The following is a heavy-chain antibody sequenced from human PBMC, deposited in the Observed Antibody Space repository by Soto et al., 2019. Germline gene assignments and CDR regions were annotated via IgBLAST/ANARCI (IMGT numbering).Heavy chain of an antibody. Sequence: GGSLRLSCAASGFTVSSNYMSWVRQAPGKGLEWVSVIYSGGSTYYADSVKGRFNISRDNSKNTLYLQMNSLRAEYTAVYYCARAGLHYGDYAFDIWGQGTMVTVSS. J-gene: IGHJ3*02. V-gene: IGHV3-66*01. CDR3: ARAGLHYGDYAFDI. D-gene: IGHD4-17*01. CDR2: IYSGGST. CDR1: GFTVSSNY.